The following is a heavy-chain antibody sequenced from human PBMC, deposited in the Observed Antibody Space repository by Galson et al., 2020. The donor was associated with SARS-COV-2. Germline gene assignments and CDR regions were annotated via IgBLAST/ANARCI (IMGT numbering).Heavy chain of an antibody. J-gene: IGHJ6*03. D-gene: IGHD6-6*01. V-gene: IGHV4-59*08. CDR3: ARTLDSSSRRYYYYMDV. Sequence: SETLSLTCTVSGGSISSYYWSWIRQPPGKGLEWIGYIYYSGSTNYNPSLKSRVTISVDTSKNQFSLKLSSVTAADTAVYYCARTLDSSSRRYYYYMDVWGKGTTVTVSS. CDR1: GGSISSYY. CDR2: IYYSGST.